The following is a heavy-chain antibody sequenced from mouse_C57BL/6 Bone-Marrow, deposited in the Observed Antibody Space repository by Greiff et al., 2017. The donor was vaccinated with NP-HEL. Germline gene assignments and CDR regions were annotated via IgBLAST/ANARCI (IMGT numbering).Heavy chain of an antibody. V-gene: IGHV5-16*01. D-gene: IGHD1-1*01. Sequence: EVMLVESEGGLVQPGSSMKLSCTASGFTFSDYYMAWVRQVPEKGLEWVANINYDGSSTYYLDSLKSRFIISRDNAKNILYLQMSSLKSEDTATYYCARDYGSSLSAMDYWGQGTSVTVSS. CDR3: ARDYGSSLSAMDY. J-gene: IGHJ4*01. CDR1: GFTFSDYY. CDR2: INYDGSST.